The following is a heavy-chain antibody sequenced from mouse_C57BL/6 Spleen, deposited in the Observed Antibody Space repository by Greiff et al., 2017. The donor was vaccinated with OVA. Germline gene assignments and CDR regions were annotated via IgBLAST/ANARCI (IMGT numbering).Heavy chain of an antibody. CDR2: INPNYGTT. CDR3: ARWDYGSSYEGFDY. Sequence: EVQLQQSGPELVKPGASVNISCKASGYSFTDYNMNWVKQSNGKSLEWIGVINPNYGTTSYNQKFKGKATLTVDQSSSTAYMQLNSLTSEDSAVYYCARWDYGSSYEGFDYWGQGTTLTVSS. J-gene: IGHJ2*01. V-gene: IGHV1-39*01. D-gene: IGHD1-1*01. CDR1: GYSFTDYN.